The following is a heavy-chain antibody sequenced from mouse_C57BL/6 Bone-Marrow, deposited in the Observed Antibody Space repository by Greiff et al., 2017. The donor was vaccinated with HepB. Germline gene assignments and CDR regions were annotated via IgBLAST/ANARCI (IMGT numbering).Heavy chain of an antibody. Sequence: EVNVVESGGDLVKPGGSLKLSCAASGFTFSSYGMSWVRQTPDKRLEWVATISSGGSYTYYPDSVKGRFTISRDNAKNTRYLQMSSLKSEDTAMYYCARHDAYWGRGTLVTVSA. CDR3: ARHDAY. CDR1: GFTFSSYG. J-gene: IGHJ3*01. V-gene: IGHV5-6*01. CDR2: ISSGGSYT.